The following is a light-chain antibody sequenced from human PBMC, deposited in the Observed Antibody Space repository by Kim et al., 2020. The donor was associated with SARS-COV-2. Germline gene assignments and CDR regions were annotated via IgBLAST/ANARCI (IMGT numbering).Light chain of an antibody. J-gene: IGLJ1*01. CDR2: YDT. CDR3: QLWDGDSAHPYV. Sequence: SYELTQPPSVSVAPGKAARITCGGNNIGSKSVHWYQQKPGQAPVLVIYYDTDRPSGIPERFSGSNSGNTATLTISRVEAGDEADYYCQLWDGDSAHPYVFGTGTKVAVL. V-gene: IGLV3-21*04. CDR1: NIGSKS.